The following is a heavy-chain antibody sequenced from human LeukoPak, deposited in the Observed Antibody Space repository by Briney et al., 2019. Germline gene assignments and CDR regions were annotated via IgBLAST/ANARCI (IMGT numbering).Heavy chain of an antibody. CDR3: ARLEGYGDYVGWLDP. CDR1: GGSISSSSYY. CDR2: IYYSGST. J-gene: IGHJ5*02. D-gene: IGHD4-17*01. Sequence: SETLSLTCTVSGGSISSSSYYWGWIRQPPGKGLEWIGSIYYSGSTYYNPSLKSRVTISVDTSKNQFSLKLSSVTAADTAVYYSARLEGYGDYVGWLDPWGQGTLVTVSS. V-gene: IGHV4-39*01.